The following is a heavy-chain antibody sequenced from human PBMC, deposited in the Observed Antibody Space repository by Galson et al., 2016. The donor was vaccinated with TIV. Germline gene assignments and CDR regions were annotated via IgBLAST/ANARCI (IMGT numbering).Heavy chain of an antibody. Sequence: SVKVSCKASGYSSATHGINWVRQAPGQGLEWMGWINSYNGDTRHAQKVQGRVTLTTDTSTGTAYMELRSLRSDDTALYYCARDRNSIFAVVLEDDAFDIWGQGTMVTVSA. CDR1: GYSSATHG. J-gene: IGHJ3*02. CDR3: ARDRNSIFAVVLEDDAFDI. V-gene: IGHV1-18*04. CDR2: INSYNGDT. D-gene: IGHD3-3*01.